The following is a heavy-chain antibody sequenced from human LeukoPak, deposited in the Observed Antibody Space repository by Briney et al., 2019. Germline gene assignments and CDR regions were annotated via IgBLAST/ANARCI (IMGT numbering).Heavy chain of an antibody. CDR3: AKSPGRRSSTRCTPSDY. CDR2: IRYDGSNK. V-gene: IGHV3-30*02. CDR1: GFTFSSFG. Sequence: GGSLRLSCADSGFTFSSFGMHWVRQAPGKGLEWVAFIRYDGSNKYYADSVKGRFTISRDNSKNTLYLQMNSLRAEDTAVYYCAKSPGRRSSTRCTPSDYWGQGTLVTVSS. J-gene: IGHJ4*02. D-gene: IGHD2-2*01.